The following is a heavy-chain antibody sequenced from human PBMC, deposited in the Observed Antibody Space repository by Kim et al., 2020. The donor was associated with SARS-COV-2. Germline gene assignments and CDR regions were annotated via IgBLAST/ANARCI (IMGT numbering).Heavy chain of an antibody. J-gene: IGHJ6*02. D-gene: IGHD3-10*01. Sequence: ASVKVSCKASGYTFTSYYMHWVRQAPGQGLEWMGIINPSGGSTNYAQKFQGRVTMTRDTSTSTVYMELSSLRSEDTAVYYCARGLRGGSGTYYYYGMDVWGQGTTVTVSS. CDR1: GYTFTSYY. CDR2: INPSGGST. V-gene: IGHV1-46*01. CDR3: ARGLRGGSGTYYYYGMDV.